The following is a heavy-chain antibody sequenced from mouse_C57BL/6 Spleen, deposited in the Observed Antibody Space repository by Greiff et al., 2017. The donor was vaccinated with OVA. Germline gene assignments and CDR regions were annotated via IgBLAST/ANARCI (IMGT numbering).Heavy chain of an antibody. CDR2: IDPSDSYT. CDR3: ARRGYYGSPY. D-gene: IGHD1-1*01. Sequence: VQLQQPGAELVKPGASVKLSCKASGYTFTSYWMQWVKQRPGQGLEWIGEIDPSDSYTNYNQKFKGKATLTVDTSSSTAYMQLSSLTSEDSAVYYCARRGYYGSPYWGQGTTLTVSS. V-gene: IGHV1-50*01. J-gene: IGHJ2*01. CDR1: GYTFTSYW.